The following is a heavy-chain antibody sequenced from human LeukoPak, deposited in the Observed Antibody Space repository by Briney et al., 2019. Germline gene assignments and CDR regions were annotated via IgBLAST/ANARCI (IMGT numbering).Heavy chain of an antibody. V-gene: IGHV4-38-2*01. CDR3: ARHQIRTESFDY. CDR2: IYHSGST. Sequence: PSETLSLTCAASGYSISSGYYWGWIRQPPGKGLEWIGSIYHSGSTYYNPSLKSRVTISVDTSKNQFSLKLSSVTAADTAVYYCARHQIRTESFDYWGQGTQVTVSS. CDR1: GYSISSGYY. J-gene: IGHJ4*02.